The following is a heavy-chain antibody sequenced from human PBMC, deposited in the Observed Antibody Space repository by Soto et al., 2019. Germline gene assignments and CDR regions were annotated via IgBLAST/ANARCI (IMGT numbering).Heavy chain of an antibody. Sequence: QVQLVQSGAEVKKPGSSVKVSCKAAGGTFSSYAISWVLQAPGQGLEWMGGIIPIFSTVNYVQKFQGRVTITTDESTSTAYLELSSLRAKDTAVYYCVGDDYDARGYYFNYWGPGTLVTVSS. CDR3: VGDDYDARGYYFNY. CDR2: IIPIFSTV. V-gene: IGHV1-69*01. CDR1: GGTFSSYA. D-gene: IGHD3-22*01. J-gene: IGHJ4*02.